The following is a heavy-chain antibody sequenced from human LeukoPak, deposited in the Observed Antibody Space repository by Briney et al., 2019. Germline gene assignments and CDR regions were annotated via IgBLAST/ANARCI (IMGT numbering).Heavy chain of an antibody. Sequence: GGSLRLSYAASGFTYSSYSMNWVRQAPGKGLEWVSSISSSSSYIYYADSVKGRFTISRDNAKNSLYLQMNSLRAEDTAVYYCARDSAYYDFWSGYYTAYFDYWGQGTLVTVSS. D-gene: IGHD3-3*01. V-gene: IGHV3-21*01. CDR3: ARDSAYYDFWSGYYTAYFDY. J-gene: IGHJ4*02. CDR1: GFTYSSYS. CDR2: ISSSSSYI.